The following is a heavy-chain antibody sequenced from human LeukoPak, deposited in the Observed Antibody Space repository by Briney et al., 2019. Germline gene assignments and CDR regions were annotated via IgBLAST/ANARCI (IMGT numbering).Heavy chain of an antibody. J-gene: IGHJ6*03. CDR2: ISSSGSTI. Sequence: GGSLRLSCAASGFTFSDYYMSWIRQAPGKGLEWVSYISSSGSTIYYTDSVKGRFTISRDNAKNSLYLQMNSLRAEDTAVYYCARSTYYYYMDVWGKGITVTVSS. D-gene: IGHD1-26*01. CDR3: ARSTYYYYMDV. CDR1: GFTFSDYY. V-gene: IGHV3-11*04.